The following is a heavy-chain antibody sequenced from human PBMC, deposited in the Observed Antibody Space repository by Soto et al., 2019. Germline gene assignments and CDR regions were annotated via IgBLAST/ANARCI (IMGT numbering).Heavy chain of an antibody. CDR1: GGSISSSSYY. V-gene: IGHV4-39*01. D-gene: IGHD5-12*01. CDR3: ARGEMATTPFDY. J-gene: IGHJ4*02. Sequence: SETLSLTCTVSGGSISSSSYYWGWIRQPPGKGLEWIGSIYYSGSTYYNTSLKSRVTISVDTSKNQFSLKLSSVTAADTAVYYCARGEMATTPFDYWGQGTQVTVSS. CDR2: IYYSGST.